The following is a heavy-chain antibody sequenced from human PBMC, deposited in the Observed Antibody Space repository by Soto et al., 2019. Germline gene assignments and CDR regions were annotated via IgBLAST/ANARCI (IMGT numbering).Heavy chain of an antibody. CDR1: GFTFSSYG. D-gene: IGHD3-22*01. CDR3: AKAGGYYYDSSGYYFYY. CDR2: ISYDGSNK. Sequence: QVQLVESGGGVVQPGRSLRLSCAASGFTFSSYGMHWGRQAPGKGLEWVAVISYDGSNKYYADSVKGRFTISRDNSKNTLYLQMNSLRAEDTAVYYCAKAGGYYYDSSGYYFYYWGQGTLVTVSS. J-gene: IGHJ4*02. V-gene: IGHV3-30*18.